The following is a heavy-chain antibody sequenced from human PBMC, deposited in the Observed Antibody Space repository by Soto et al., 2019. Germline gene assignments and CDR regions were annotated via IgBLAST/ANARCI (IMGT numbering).Heavy chain of an antibody. Sequence: QVQLVQSGAEVKKPGSSVKVSCKASEGTFNTYSFGWLRQAPGQGLQWMGSIIPFIGAPNYAKNFQDRVTITADESTTTAYMELSGLKSEDTAVYFCARGGDSSSLRAFYSYGFDVWGQGTSVTVSS. CDR3: ARGGDSSSLRAFYSYGFDV. V-gene: IGHV1-69*18. J-gene: IGHJ6*02. CDR1: EGTFNTYS. D-gene: IGHD6-6*01. CDR2: IIPFIGAP.